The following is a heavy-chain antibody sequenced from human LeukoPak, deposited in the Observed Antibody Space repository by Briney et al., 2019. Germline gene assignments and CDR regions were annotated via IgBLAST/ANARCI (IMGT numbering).Heavy chain of an antibody. D-gene: IGHD2-2*01. CDR3: AKDPRWAAIWGNWFDP. CDR2: ISGSGGST. Sequence: PGGSLRLSCAASGFTFSSYSMNWVRQAPGKGLEWVSAISGSGGSTYYADSAKGRFTISRDNSKNTLYLQMNSLRAEDTAVYYCAKDPRWAAIWGNWFDPWGQGTLVTVSS. J-gene: IGHJ5*02. V-gene: IGHV3-23*01. CDR1: GFTFSSYS.